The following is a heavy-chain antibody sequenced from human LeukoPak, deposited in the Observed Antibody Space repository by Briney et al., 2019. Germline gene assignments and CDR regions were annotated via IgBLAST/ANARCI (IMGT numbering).Heavy chain of an antibody. CDR1: GYSVTSYW. Sequence: GETLKLSCEGSGYSVTSYWVAWVRQMLCQGLGWMGLIYHGDSDTRYSPSFQGQVTISADKSISTAYLQWSSLKASDTAMYYCARREKYRGSYYFDYWGQGTLVTVSS. CDR2: IYHGDSDT. J-gene: IGHJ4*02. CDR3: ARREKYRGSYYFDY. D-gene: IGHD1-1*01. V-gene: IGHV5-51*01.